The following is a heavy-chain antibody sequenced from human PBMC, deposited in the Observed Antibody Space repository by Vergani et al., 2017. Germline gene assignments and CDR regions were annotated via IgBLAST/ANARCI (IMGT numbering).Heavy chain of an antibody. D-gene: IGHD3-3*01. CDR2: ISSSSSYI. V-gene: IGHV3-21*01. CDR3: ATGGGLGVVIMNPY. Sequence: EVQLVETGGGLIQPGGSLRLSCAASGFTVSSNYMNWVRQAPGKGLEWVSSISSSSSYIYYADSVKGRFTISRDNAKNSLYLQMNSLRDEDTAVYYCATGGGLGVVIMNPYWGQGTLVTVSS. J-gene: IGHJ4*02. CDR1: GFTVSSNY.